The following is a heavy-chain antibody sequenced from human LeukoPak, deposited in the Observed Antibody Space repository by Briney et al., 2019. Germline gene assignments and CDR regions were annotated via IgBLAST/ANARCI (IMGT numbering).Heavy chain of an antibody. CDR1: GYTFTSYY. J-gene: IGHJ3*02. Sequence: ASVKASCKASGYTFTSYYMHWVRQAPGQGLEWMGIINPSGGSTSYAQKFQGRVTMTRDTSTSTVYMELSSLRSEDTAVYYCAGIGVGATTRGAFDIWGQGTMVTVSS. CDR3: AGIGVGATTRGAFDI. V-gene: IGHV1-46*01. CDR2: INPSGGST. D-gene: IGHD1-26*01.